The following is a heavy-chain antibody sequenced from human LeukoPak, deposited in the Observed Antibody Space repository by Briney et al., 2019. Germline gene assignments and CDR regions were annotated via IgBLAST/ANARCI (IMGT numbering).Heavy chain of an antibody. V-gene: IGHV1-69*05. CDR1: GGTFSSYA. Sequence: SVKVSCKASGGTFSSYAISGVRQAPGQGLEWMGRIIPIFGTANYAQKFQGRVTITTDESTSTAYMEPSSLRSEDTAVYYCARGPSGYSYGYTDYWGQGTLVTVSS. J-gene: IGHJ4*02. CDR2: IIPIFGTA. D-gene: IGHD5-18*01. CDR3: ARGPSGYSYGYTDY.